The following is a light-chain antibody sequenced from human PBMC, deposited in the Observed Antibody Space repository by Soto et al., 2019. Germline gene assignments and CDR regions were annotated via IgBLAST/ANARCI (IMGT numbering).Light chain of an antibody. J-gene: IGLJ1*01. CDR2: EGS. CDR3: CSYAGSSTFYV. Sequence: LNQPASVSGSPGQSITISCPGTSSDFGSYNLVSWYQQHPGKAPKLMIYEGSKRPSGVSNRFSGSKSGNTASLTISGLQAEDEADYYCCSYAGSSTFYVFGTGTKVTVL. CDR1: SSDFGSYNL. V-gene: IGLV2-23*03.